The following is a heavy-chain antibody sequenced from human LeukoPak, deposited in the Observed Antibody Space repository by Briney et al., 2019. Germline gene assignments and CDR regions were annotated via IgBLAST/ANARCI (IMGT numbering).Heavy chain of an antibody. D-gene: IGHD5-18*01. V-gene: IGHV4-59*01. J-gene: IGHJ5*02. CDR1: GDSISSYY. Sequence: PSETLSLTCTVSGDSISSYYWSWIRQPPGKGLEWIGYIYSSGSTNYNPSLKSRVTISVDTSNNQFSLKLSSVTAADTAVYYCARGHSYGYGWFDPWGQGTLVTVSS. CDR2: IYSSGST. CDR3: ARGHSYGYGWFDP.